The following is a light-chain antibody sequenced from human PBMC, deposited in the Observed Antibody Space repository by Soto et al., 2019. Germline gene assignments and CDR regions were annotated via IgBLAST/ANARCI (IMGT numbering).Light chain of an antibody. CDR3: AAWDDSLSGPHWV. CDR1: NSNIGRNT. Sequence: QSVLTQPPSASGTPGQRVTISCSGSNSNIGRNTVNWYQQLPGTAPKLLIYKNNQRPSGVPVRFSGSKSGTSASLAISGLQSEDEADYYCAAWDDSLSGPHWVFGGGTKLTVL. CDR2: KNN. V-gene: IGLV1-44*01. J-gene: IGLJ3*02.